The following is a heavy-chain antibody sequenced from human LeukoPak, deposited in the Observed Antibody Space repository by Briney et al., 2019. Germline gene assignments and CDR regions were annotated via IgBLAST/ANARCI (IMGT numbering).Heavy chain of an antibody. V-gene: IGHV4-31*03. CDR2: IYYSGST. Sequence: PSETLSLTCTVSSGSISSGGYYWSWIRQHPGKGLEWIGYIYYSGSTYYNPSLKSRVTISVDTSKNQFSLKLSSVPAADTVVYYCARGTLYCSSTSCYYFDYWGQGTLVTVSS. CDR1: SGSISSGGYY. J-gene: IGHJ4*02. CDR3: ARGTLYCSSTSCYYFDY. D-gene: IGHD2-2*01.